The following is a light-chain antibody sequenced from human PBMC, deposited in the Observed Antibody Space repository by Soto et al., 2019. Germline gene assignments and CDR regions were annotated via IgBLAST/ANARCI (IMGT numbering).Light chain of an antibody. V-gene: IGKV1-27*01. CDR3: QKYNSAPRT. CDR1: QGISNY. J-gene: IGKJ1*01. Sequence: DIQMTQSPSSLSASVGDRVTITCRASQGISNYLAWYQQKPGKVPKLLIYAASTLQSGVPSRFSGSGSGTDVTLTISSLQPEDVTTYYCQKYNSAPRTCGQGTKMEIQ. CDR2: AAS.